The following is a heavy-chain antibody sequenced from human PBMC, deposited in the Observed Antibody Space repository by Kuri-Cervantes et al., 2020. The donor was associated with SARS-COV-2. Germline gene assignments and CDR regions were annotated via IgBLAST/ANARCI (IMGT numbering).Heavy chain of an antibody. Sequence: GGSLRLSCAASGFTFSNAWMSWVRQAPGKGLEWVSVIYSGGSTYYADSVKGRFTISRDNSKNTLYLQMNSLRAEDTAVYYCSRAAQGDYGDYWGQGTLVTVSS. CDR1: GFTFSNAW. CDR2: IYSGGST. CDR3: SRAAQGDYGDY. J-gene: IGHJ4*02. V-gene: IGHV3-66*01. D-gene: IGHD4-17*01.